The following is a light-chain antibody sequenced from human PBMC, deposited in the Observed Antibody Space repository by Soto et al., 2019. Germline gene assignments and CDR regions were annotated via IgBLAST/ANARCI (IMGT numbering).Light chain of an antibody. J-gene: IGKJ1*01. CDR3: QQYGRSLWT. CDR1: QTVSSNY. V-gene: IGKV3-20*01. Sequence: EIVLTQSPGTLSLSLGERATLSCRASQTVSSNYLAWYQKKPGQAPRLLIYEASSRAAGIPDRFSGSGSGTDFTLIISRLDPEDFAVYYCQQYGRSLWTFGQGTKWIS. CDR2: EAS.